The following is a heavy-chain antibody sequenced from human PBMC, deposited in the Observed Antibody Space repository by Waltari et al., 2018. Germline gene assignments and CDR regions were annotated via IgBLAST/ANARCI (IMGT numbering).Heavy chain of an antibody. CDR3: ARHIDSIRSA. V-gene: IGHV1-2*06. CDR1: GSTFPDSV. J-gene: IGHJ5*02. Sequence: QVQLVQSGAEVKTPGASVKVSCKASGSTFPDSVIDWVRHAPGQGLEWMGRINPKSGATTYPQKLQGRITMTRDTSIGTAYMELGSVTSDDTALYYCARHIDSIRSAWGQGTLVTVSS. CDR2: INPKSGAT. D-gene: IGHD2-21*01.